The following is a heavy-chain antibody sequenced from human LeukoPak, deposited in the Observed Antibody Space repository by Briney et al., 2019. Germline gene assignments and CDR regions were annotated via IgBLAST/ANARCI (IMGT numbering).Heavy chain of an antibody. Sequence: ASVKVSCKASGGTFSSYAISWVRQAPGQGLEWMGGIIPIFGTANYAQKFQGRVTITADKSTSTAYMELSSLRSEDTAVYYCARARLRWTTGYCSGGSCYYYGMDVWGQGTTVTVSS. J-gene: IGHJ6*02. D-gene: IGHD2-15*01. CDR1: GGTFSSYA. V-gene: IGHV1-69*06. CDR3: ARARLRWTTGYCSGGSCYYYGMDV. CDR2: IIPIFGTA.